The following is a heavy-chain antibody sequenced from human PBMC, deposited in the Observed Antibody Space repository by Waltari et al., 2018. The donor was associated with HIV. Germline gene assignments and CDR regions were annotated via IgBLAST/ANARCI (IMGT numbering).Heavy chain of an antibody. J-gene: IGHJ4*02. D-gene: IGHD3-22*01. CDR2: ISSSGSTI. Sequence: EVQLVESGGGLVQPGGSLRLSCAASGFTFSNYEMNWVRQAPGKGLVWILYISSSGSTIYYADSVKGRLTISRDNAKNSLYVQMNSLRAEDTAVYYCARSGLYDTSGYYAPFGYWGQGTLVTVSS. CDR3: ARSGLYDTSGYYAPFGY. V-gene: IGHV3-48*03. CDR1: GFTFSNYE.